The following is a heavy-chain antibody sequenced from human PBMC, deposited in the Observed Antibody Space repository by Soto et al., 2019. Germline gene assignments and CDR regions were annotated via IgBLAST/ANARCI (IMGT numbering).Heavy chain of an antibody. CDR3: ARHGGETAMAHDYMDV. J-gene: IGHJ6*03. CDR2: IYPGDSDT. V-gene: IGHV5-51*01. D-gene: IGHD5-18*01. Sequence: GETLKISXKGSGYRFTSYGIGWVRQMPGKGLEWMGIIYPGDSDTRYSPSFQGQVTISADKSISTAYLQWSSLKASDTAMYYCARHGGETAMAHDYMDVWGKGTTVTVSS. CDR1: GYRFTSYG.